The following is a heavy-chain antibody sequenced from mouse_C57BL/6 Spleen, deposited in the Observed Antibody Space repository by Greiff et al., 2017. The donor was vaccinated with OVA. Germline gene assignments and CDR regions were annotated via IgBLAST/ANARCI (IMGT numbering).Heavy chain of an antibody. CDR2: IWSGGST. J-gene: IGHJ4*01. Sequence: VMLVESGPGLVQPSQSLSITCTVSGFSLTSYGVHWVRQSPGKGLEWLGVIWSGGSTDYNAAFISRLSISKDNSKSQVFFKMNSLQADDTAIYYCARTGSSYGSYYAMDYWGQGTSVTVSS. CDR1: GFSLTSYG. V-gene: IGHV2-2*01. CDR3: ARTGSSYGSYYAMDY. D-gene: IGHD1-1*01.